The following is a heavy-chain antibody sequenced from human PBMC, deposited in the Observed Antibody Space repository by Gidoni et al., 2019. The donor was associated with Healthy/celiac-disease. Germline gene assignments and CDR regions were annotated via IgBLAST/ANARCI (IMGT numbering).Heavy chain of an antibody. CDR2: INHSGST. V-gene: IGHV4-34*01. Sequence: QVQLQQWGAGLLKPSETLSLTCAVYGGSFSGYYWSWIRQPPGKGLEWIGEINHSGSTNYNPSLKSRVTISVDTSKNQFSLKLSSVTAADTAVYYCARGYDFWSGYYGFWGQGTLVTVSS. D-gene: IGHD3-3*01. J-gene: IGHJ4*02. CDR1: GGSFSGYY. CDR3: ARGYDFWSGYYGF.